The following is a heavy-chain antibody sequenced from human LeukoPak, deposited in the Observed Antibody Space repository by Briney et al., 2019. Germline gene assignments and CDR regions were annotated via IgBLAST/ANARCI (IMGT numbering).Heavy chain of an antibody. CDR3: ARDSAMVRGRPYYFDY. CDR1: GYTFTSYY. J-gene: IGHJ4*02. D-gene: IGHD3-10*01. CDR2: INPSGGST. V-gene: IGHV1-46*01. Sequence: ASVKVSCKASGYTFTSYYIHWVRQAPGQGLEWMGIINPSGGSTSYAQKFQGRVTMTRDTSTSTVYMELSSLRPEDTAVYYCARDSAMVRGRPYYFDYWGQGTLVTVSS.